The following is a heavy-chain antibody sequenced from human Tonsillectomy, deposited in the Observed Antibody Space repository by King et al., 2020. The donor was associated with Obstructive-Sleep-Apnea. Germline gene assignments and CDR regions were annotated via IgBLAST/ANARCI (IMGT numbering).Heavy chain of an antibody. Sequence: VQLVESGGGLVQPGGSLRLSCAASGFTFNSYAMNWVRQAPGKGLEWVSGVSGSGVNTFYADSVKGRFTISRDNSKRTLYLQMNSLRAEDTAVYYCAKDICTNGVCTYDYWGQGTLVTVSS. CDR3: AKDICTNGVCTYDY. V-gene: IGHV3-23*04. CDR2: VSGSGVNT. D-gene: IGHD2-8*01. J-gene: IGHJ4*02. CDR1: GFTFNSYA.